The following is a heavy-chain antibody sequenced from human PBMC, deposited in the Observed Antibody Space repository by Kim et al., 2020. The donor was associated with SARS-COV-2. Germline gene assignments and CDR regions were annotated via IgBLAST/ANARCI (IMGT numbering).Heavy chain of an antibody. J-gene: IGHJ4*02. CDR1: GFTFSSYA. Sequence: GSLRLSCAASGFTFSSYAMHWVRQAPGKGLEWVAVIWYDGSNKYYADSVKGRFTISRDNSKNTLYLQMNSLRAEDTAVYYCAKHKQWLGGPLDYWGQGTLVTVSS. V-gene: IGHV3-33*06. CDR2: IWYDGSNK. CDR3: AKHKQWLGGPLDY. D-gene: IGHD6-19*01.